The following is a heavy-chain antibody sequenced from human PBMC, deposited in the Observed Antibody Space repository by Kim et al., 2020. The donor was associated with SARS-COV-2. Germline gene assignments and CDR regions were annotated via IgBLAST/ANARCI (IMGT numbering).Heavy chain of an antibody. D-gene: IGHD3-22*01. Sequence: GGSLRLSCAASGFTVSSNYMSWVRQAPGKGLEWVSVIYSGGSTYYADSVKGRFTISRDNSKNPLYLQMNTLRAEDTAVYYCAREFFHSSVYYTDYWGQGT. CDR1: GFTVSSNY. J-gene: IGHJ4*02. CDR3: AREFFHSSVYYTDY. CDR2: IYSGGST. V-gene: IGHV3-66*01.